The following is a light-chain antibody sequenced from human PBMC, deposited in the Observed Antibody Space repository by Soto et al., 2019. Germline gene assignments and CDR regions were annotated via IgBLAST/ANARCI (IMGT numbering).Light chain of an antibody. V-gene: IGKV3D-15*01. CDR3: QQYNNWPLT. Sequence: EIVLTQSPGTLSLSPGERATLSCRASQRVGSDYLAWYKQTSGQAPRLLIYGASIRATGIPARFSGSGSGTEFTLTISSLQSEDFAVYYCQQYNNWPLTFGGGTKVDIK. CDR2: GAS. J-gene: IGKJ4*01. CDR1: QRVGSDY.